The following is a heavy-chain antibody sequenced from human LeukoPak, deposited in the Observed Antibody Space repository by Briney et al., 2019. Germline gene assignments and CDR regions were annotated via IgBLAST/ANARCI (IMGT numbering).Heavy chain of an antibody. Sequence: GGSLRLSCAASGFTFSSYGMHWVRQAPGKGLEWVAFIRYDGSNKYYADSVKGRFTISRDNSKNTLYLQMNSLRAEDTAVYYCAKESNLDIVVVPAAMDYWGQGTLVTVSS. CDR3: AKESNLDIVVVPAAMDY. CDR1: GFTFSSYG. V-gene: IGHV3-30*02. J-gene: IGHJ4*02. D-gene: IGHD2-2*01. CDR2: IRYDGSNK.